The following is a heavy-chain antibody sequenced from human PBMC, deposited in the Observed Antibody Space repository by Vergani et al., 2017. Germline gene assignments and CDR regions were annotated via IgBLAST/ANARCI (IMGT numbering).Heavy chain of an antibody. D-gene: IGHD3-9*01. Sequence: QVQVVQSGAEVKKSGASVKVSCKTSGYTFSNYYMHWVRQAPGQGLEWMGIINPSGGHTNYAQKFQGRVTMTRDTSTSTVYMERSSLRSEDTAIYYCARGDYGIFTRYRFWGQGTLVTVSA. CDR2: INPSGGHT. CDR1: GYTFSNYY. CDR3: ARGDYGIFTRYRF. J-gene: IGHJ4*02. V-gene: IGHV1-46*03.